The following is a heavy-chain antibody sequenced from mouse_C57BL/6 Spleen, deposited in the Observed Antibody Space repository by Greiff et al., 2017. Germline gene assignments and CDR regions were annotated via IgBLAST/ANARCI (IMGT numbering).Heavy chain of an antibody. D-gene: IGHD2-4*01. V-gene: IGHV1-54*01. CDR2: LNPGSGGT. Sequence: QVQLQQSGAELVRPGTSVKVSCKASGYAFTNYLIEWVKQRPGQGLEWIGVLNPGSGGTNYNEKFKGKATLTADKSSSTAYMQLSSLTSEDSAVYFCAREGDYDGAWFAYWGQGTLVTVSA. CDR1: GYAFTNYL. CDR3: AREGDYDGAWFAY. J-gene: IGHJ3*01.